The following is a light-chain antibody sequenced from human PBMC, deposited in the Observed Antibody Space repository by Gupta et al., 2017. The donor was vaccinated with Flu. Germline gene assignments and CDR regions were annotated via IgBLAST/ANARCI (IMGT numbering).Light chain of an antibody. CDR2: KAS. J-gene: IGKJ1*01. Sequence: DIQMTQSPSTLSASVGDRVTITCRASQSISNWLAWYQQKPGKAPKLLIYKASSLESGVPSRFSGSGSGTEFTLTISSLQPDDFANYYCQQYNSYSPWTFGQGTKVEIK. CDR3: QQYNSYSPWT. CDR1: QSISNW. V-gene: IGKV1-5*03.